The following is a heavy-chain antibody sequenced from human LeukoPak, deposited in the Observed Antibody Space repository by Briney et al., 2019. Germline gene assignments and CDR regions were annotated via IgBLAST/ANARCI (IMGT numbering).Heavy chain of an antibody. Sequence: GGSLRLSCAASGFTFRSYCMSWVPQAPGKGLEWVANIKEDGSAKYYVASVKGRFTTSRDNAKNSLYLQMDSLRAEDTVVYYCARVAGSKSIDSWGQGTLVTVSS. CDR2: IKEDGSAK. J-gene: IGHJ4*02. V-gene: IGHV3-7*05. CDR3: ARVAGSKSIDS. D-gene: IGHD2-15*01. CDR1: GFTFRSYC.